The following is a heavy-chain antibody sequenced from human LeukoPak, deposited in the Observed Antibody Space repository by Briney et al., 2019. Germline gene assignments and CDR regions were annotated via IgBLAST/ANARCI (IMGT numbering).Heavy chain of an antibody. CDR3: ARVRKAMVRGHHFDY. CDR1: GYTFTSYY. D-gene: IGHD3-10*01. CDR2: IKPSGGST. J-gene: IGHJ4*02. Sequence: ASVKVSCKASGYTFTSYYMHWVRQAPGQGLEWMGIIKPSGGSTSYAQKFQGRVTMTRDTSTSTVYMELSSLRSEDTAVYYCARVRKAMVRGHHFDYWGQGTLVTVSS. V-gene: IGHV1-46*01.